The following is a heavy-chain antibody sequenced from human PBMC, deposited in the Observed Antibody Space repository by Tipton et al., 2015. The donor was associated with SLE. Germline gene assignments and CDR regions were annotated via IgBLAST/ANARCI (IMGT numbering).Heavy chain of an antibody. V-gene: IGHV3-30*18. CDR2: IWYDGSNK. D-gene: IGHD1-26*01. CDR1: GFTFSSYA. CDR3: AKDASRRENWYFDL. J-gene: IGHJ2*01. Sequence: RSLRLSCAASGFTFSSYAMSWVRQAPGKGLEWVAVIWYDGSNKYYADSVKGRFTISRDNSKNTLYLQMNSLRAEDTAVYYCAKDASRRENWYFDLWGRGTLVTVSS.